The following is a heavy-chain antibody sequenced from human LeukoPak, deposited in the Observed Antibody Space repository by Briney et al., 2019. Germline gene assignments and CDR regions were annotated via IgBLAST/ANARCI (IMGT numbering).Heavy chain of an antibody. CDR2: INAKDGAT. V-gene: IGHV1-2*02. D-gene: IGHD5-18*01. CDR3: ARDFVTPMGGRAFDY. J-gene: IGHJ4*02. CDR1: GYTFINYY. Sequence: ASVKVSCKASGYTFINYYMLWLRQGPGQGLEWVGWINAKDGATKYAQKFQGRVTMTRDTSINTIYMDLISLRSDDTVVYYCARDFVTPMGGRAFDYWGQGTLVTVSS.